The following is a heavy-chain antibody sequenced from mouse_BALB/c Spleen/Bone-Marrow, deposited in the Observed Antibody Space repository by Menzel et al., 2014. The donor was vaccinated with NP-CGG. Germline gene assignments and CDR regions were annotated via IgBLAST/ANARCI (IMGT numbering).Heavy chain of an antibody. CDR1: GYTFTSYW. V-gene: IGHV1S41*01. J-gene: IGHJ3*01. Sequence: DLVKPGASVKLSCKASGYTFTSYWINWIKQRPGQGLEWIGRIVPGSGSTYYNEMFKGKATLTVDTSSSTAYIQLSNLSSEDSAVYFCAGGGDYYGSSSFAYWGQGTPVTVSA. D-gene: IGHD1-1*01. CDR3: AGGGDYYGSSSFAY. CDR2: IVPGSGST.